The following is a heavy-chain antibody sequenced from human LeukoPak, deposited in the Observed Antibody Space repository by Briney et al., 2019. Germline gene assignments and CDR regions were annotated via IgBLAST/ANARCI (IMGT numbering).Heavy chain of an antibody. D-gene: IGHD6-19*01. V-gene: IGHV1-8*01. CDR2: MNPNSGHT. Sequence: ASVKVSCKASGYTFTGSDINWVRQAPGQGLEWMGWMNPNSGHTGYAQKFQGRVTMTRNTSISTAYMELSSLRSEDTAVYFCARAQGSNWFGPWGQGTLATVSS. CDR1: GYTFTGSD. CDR3: ARAQGSNWFGP. J-gene: IGHJ5*02.